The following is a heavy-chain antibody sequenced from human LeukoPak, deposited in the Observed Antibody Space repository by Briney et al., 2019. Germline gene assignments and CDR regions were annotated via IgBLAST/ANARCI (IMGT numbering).Heavy chain of an antibody. V-gene: IGHV3-23*01. J-gene: IGHJ4*02. D-gene: IGHD6-6*01. CDR3: AKDGMYSSSSSYYFDY. Sequence: PGGTLRLSCAASGFTFTNHGMSWVRQALGKGLEWVSAITGSGDRTYYADSVKGRFTISRDNSKNTLYLQMNSLRAEDTALYYCAKDGMYSSSSSYYFDYWGQGTLVTVSS. CDR2: ITGSGDRT. CDR1: GFTFTNHG.